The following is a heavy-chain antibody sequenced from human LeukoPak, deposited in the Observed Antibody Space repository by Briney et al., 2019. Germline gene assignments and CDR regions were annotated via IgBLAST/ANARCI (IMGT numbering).Heavy chain of an antibody. CDR3: ARVRGPYSSGWYYFDY. V-gene: IGHV3-7*03. Sequence: PGGSLRLSCAVSGFTFSSYWMSWARQAPGKGLEWVANIKQDGSEKYYVDSVKGRFTISRDNAKNSLYLQMNSLRAEDTAVYYCARVRGPYSSGWYYFDYWGQGTLVTVSS. J-gene: IGHJ4*02. CDR2: IKQDGSEK. D-gene: IGHD6-19*01. CDR1: GFTFSSYW.